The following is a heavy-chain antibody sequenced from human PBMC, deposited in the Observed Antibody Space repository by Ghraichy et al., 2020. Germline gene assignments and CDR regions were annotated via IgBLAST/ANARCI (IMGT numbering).Heavy chain of an antibody. CDR1: GFTFDDYA. V-gene: IGHV3-9*01. Sequence: SLRLSCAASGFTFDDYAMHWVRQAPGKGLEWVSGISWNSGSIGYADSVKGRFTISRDNAKNSLYLQMNSLRAEDTALYYCAKAPTTVRDYYYMDVWGKGTTVTVSS. J-gene: IGHJ6*03. CDR2: ISWNSGSI. CDR3: AKAPTTVRDYYYMDV. D-gene: IGHD4-11*01.